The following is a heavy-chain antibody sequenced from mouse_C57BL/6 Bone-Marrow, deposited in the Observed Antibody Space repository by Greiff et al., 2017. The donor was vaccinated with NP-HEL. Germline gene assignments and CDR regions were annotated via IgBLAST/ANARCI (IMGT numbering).Heavy chain of an antibody. CDR2: LWSGGST. CDR1: GFSLTSYG. V-gene: IGHV2-2*01. Sequence: QVQLQQSGPGLVQPSQSLSLTCTASGFSLTSYGVHWVRQSPGKGLEWLGVLWSGGSTDYHAAFISRLSISKYNSKSQVFFKMNSLQADDTAIYYCAIKREYYFDYWGQGTTLTVSS. CDR3: AIKREYYFDY. J-gene: IGHJ2*01.